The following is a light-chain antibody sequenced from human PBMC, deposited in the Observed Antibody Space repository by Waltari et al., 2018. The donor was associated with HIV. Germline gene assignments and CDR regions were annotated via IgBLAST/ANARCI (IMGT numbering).Light chain of an antibody. CDR3: CSYVPVREFVV. CDR2: DVY. J-gene: IGLJ2*01. V-gene: IGLV2-23*02. Sequence: QSALTQPAAVSGSPGQSIVISCSGLDSVPPGHTSVSWYHQVPGTVPQLLIFDVYKRPSGISSRFSASRSGDTASLTISDLQADDDGDYYCCSYVPVREFVVFGGGTKVTVL. CDR1: DSVPPGHTS.